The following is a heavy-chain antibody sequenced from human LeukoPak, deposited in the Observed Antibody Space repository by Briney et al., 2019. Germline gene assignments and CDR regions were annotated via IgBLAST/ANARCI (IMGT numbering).Heavy chain of an antibody. CDR3: ARGDVDSENYFDY. Sequence: SVKVSCKASGGTFSSYAISWVRQAPGQGLKWMGGIIPIFGTANYAQKFQGRVAITTDESTSTAYMELSSLRSEDTAVYYCARGDVDSENYFDYWGQGTLVTVSS. CDR2: IIPIFGTA. J-gene: IGHJ4*02. V-gene: IGHV1-69*05. CDR1: GGTFSSYA. D-gene: IGHD5-12*01.